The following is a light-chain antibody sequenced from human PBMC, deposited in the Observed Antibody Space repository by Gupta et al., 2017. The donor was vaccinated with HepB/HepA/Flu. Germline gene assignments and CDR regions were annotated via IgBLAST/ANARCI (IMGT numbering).Light chain of an antibody. CDR2: YDS. CDR3: QVWDSSSDHRV. V-gene: IGLV3-21*04. J-gene: IGLJ2*01. Sequence: SYVLTQPPSVSVAPGKTARITCGGNNIGSKSVHWYQQKPGQAPVLVIYYDSDRPSGIPERFSGSNSGNTATLTSSRVEAGDEADYCCQVWDSSSDHRVFGGGTKLAVL. CDR1: NIGSKS.